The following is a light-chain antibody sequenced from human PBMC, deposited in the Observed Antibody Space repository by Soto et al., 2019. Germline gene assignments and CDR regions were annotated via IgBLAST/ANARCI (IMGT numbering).Light chain of an antibody. V-gene: IGKV3D-20*02. CDR2: GAS. CDR1: QSVSSNF. CDR3: QQRSNWPT. Sequence: DIVLTHSPGTLSLSPGERATLSCRASQSVSSNFLAWYQQNPGQAPRLLIYGASNRATGIPARFSGSGSGTDFTLTISSLEPEDFAVYYCQQRSNWPTFGQGTRLEI. J-gene: IGKJ5*01.